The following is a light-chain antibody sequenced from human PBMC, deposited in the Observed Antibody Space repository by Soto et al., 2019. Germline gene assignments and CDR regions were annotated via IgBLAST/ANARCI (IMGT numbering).Light chain of an antibody. CDR1: QSISNW. CDR3: QQYNTYMLP. Sequence: DIQMTQSPSTLSASVGDRVTITCRTSQSISNWLAWYQQKPGKAPELLIYDVSNLESGVPSRFSGSGSGTEFTLTISSLQPYDFATYYCQQYNTYMLPFGGGTKLDIK. J-gene: IGKJ4*01. CDR2: DVS. V-gene: IGKV1-5*01.